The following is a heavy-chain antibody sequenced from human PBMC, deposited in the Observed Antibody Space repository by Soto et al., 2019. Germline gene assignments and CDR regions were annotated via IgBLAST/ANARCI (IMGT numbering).Heavy chain of an antibody. Sequence: PSETPSLTCTVSGGSISSYYWSWIRQPAGKGLEWIGRIYTSGSTNYNPSLKSRVTMSVDTSKNQFSLKLSSVTAADTAVYYCAREFSPRIQLWLGWFDPWGQGTLVTVS. CDR3: AREFSPRIQLWLGWFDP. J-gene: IGHJ5*02. V-gene: IGHV4-4*07. CDR1: GGSISSYY. D-gene: IGHD5-18*01. CDR2: IYTSGST.